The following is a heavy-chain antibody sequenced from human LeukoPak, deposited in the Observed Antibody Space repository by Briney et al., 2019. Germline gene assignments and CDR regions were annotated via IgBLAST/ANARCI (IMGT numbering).Heavy chain of an antibody. CDR1: GYTFTSYG. CDR2: ISAYNGNT. Sequence: ASVKVSCKASGYTFTSYGISWVRQAPGQGLEWMGWISAYNGNTSYAQKLQGRVTMTTDTSTSTAYMELRSLRSDDTAVYYCARVGGVLRYFDWLLPGYWGQGTLVTVSS. D-gene: IGHD3-9*01. CDR3: ARVGGVLRYFDWLLPGY. V-gene: IGHV1-18*01. J-gene: IGHJ4*02.